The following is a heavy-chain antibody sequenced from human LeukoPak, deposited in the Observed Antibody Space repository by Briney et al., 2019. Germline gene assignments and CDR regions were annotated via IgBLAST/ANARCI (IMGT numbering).Heavy chain of an antibody. V-gene: IGHV1-69*13. Sequence: SVKVSCRASGGTFSSFGISWVRQAPGQGLEWMGGIIPIFGSANYAPKFQGRVTITADASTTTAYMELSRLRPEDTAVYYCARPSGEMATIDYYYYMDVWGIGTTVTVSS. D-gene: IGHD5-24*01. CDR2: IIPIFGSA. CDR1: GGTFSSFG. CDR3: ARPSGEMATIDYYYYMDV. J-gene: IGHJ6*03.